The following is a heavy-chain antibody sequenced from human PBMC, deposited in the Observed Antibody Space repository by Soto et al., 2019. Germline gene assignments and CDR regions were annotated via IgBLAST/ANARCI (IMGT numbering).Heavy chain of an antibody. D-gene: IGHD2-15*01. CDR3: ARAVGSFCSGGSCYPYYYYMDV. V-gene: IGHV3-7*01. Sequence: LSLTCAASGFTFSSYWMSWVRQAPGKGLEWVANIKQDGSEKYYVDSVKGRFTISRDNAKNSLYLQMNSLRAEDTAVYYCARAVGSFCSGGSCYPYYYYMDVWGKGTTVTVSS. J-gene: IGHJ6*03. CDR1: GFTFSSYW. CDR2: IKQDGSEK.